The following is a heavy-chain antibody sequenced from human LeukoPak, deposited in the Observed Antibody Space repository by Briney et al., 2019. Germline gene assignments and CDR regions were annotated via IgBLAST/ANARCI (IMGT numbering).Heavy chain of an antibody. J-gene: IGHJ5*02. Sequence: GGSLRLSCAASGFTFSDYYMSWIRQAPGKGLEWVSYISSSGSTIYYADSVKGRFTISRDNAKNSLYLQMNNLRAEDTAVYYCARDYSSWYAFDPWGQGTLVTVSS. CDR1: GFTFSDYY. CDR2: ISSSGSTI. D-gene: IGHD6-13*01. V-gene: IGHV3-11*01. CDR3: ARDYSSWYAFDP.